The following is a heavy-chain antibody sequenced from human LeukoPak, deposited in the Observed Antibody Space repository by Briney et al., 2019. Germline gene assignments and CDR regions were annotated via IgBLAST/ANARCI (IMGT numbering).Heavy chain of an antibody. Sequence: ASVKVSCKASGGTFSSYAISWVRQAPGQGLEWMGGIIPIFGTANYAQKFQGRVTMTEDTSTDTAYMELSSLRSEDTAVYYCATLVVPAANADRYFDLWGRGTLVTVSS. J-gene: IGHJ2*01. CDR3: ATLVVPAANADRYFDL. D-gene: IGHD2-2*01. CDR1: GGTFSSYA. CDR2: IIPIFGTA. V-gene: IGHV1-69*06.